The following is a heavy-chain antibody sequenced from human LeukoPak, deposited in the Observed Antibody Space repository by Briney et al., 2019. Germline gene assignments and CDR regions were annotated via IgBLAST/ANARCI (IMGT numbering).Heavy chain of an antibody. V-gene: IGHV4-59*08. CDR1: GGSISGYY. CDR2: ISYSGST. D-gene: IGHD6-13*01. CDR3: ARRMKIAAAFDY. J-gene: IGHJ4*02. Sequence: PSETLSLTCTVSGGSISGYYWSRIRQPPGKGLEWVGYISYSGSTNYKPSLKSRVTISVDTSKNQFSLKLSSVTAADTAVYYCARRMKIAAAFDYWGQGTLVTVSS.